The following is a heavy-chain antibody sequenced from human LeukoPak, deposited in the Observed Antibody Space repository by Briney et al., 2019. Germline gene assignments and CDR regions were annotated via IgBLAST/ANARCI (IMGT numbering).Heavy chain of an antibody. V-gene: IGHV4-59*01. CDR3: ARRAAATY. CDR1: GFSFSSYY. J-gene: IGHJ4*02. CDR2: IHYRGSS. Sequence: PSGTLSLSCSISGFSFSSYYWSWIRQAPGKGLEWIGYIHYRGSSHYNPCLKSRITISLDTSKNQSSLKLSSVTAADTVVYYFARRAAATYWGQGTLVTVSS. D-gene: IGHD6-13*01.